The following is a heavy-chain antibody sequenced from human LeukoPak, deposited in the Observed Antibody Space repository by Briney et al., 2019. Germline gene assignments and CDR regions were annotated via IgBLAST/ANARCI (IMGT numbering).Heavy chain of an antibody. J-gene: IGHJ5*02. Sequence: GGSLRLSCAASGFTFSSYGMHWVRQAPGKGLEWVAFIRYDGSNKYYADSVKGRFTISRDNSKNTLYLQMNSLRAEDTAVYYCAKVPKGGDYVGFLVSWSQGTLVTVSS. CDR1: GFTFSSYG. V-gene: IGHV3-30*02. CDR2: IRYDGSNK. CDR3: AKVPKGGDYVGFLVS. D-gene: IGHD4-17*01.